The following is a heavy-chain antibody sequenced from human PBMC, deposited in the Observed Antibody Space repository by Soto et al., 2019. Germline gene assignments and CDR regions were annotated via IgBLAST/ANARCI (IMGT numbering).Heavy chain of an antibody. J-gene: IGHJ4*02. Sequence: SETLSLTCTVSGGSITSYYWSWIRQPPGKGLEWIGYIYFSGSANYNPSLKSRVTMAVDKSRNQSSLKLSSATAADTAVYYCARRWGEGRVDYWGQGTLVTVSS. CDR3: ARRWGEGRVDY. CDR1: GGSITSYY. V-gene: IGHV4-59*12. D-gene: IGHD3-10*01. CDR2: IYFSGSA.